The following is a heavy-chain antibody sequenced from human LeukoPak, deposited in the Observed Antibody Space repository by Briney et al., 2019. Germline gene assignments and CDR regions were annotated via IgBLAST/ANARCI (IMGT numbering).Heavy chain of an antibody. Sequence: PGGSLRLSCAASGFTFSNYAMTWVRQAPGKGLEWIGEINHSGSTNYNPSLKSRVTISVDTSKNQFSLKLSSVTAADTAVYYCARVRQYCSSTSCYGRIDAFDIWGQGTMVTVSS. CDR2: INHSGST. J-gene: IGHJ3*02. CDR3: ARVRQYCSSTSCYGRIDAFDI. D-gene: IGHD2-2*01. V-gene: IGHV4-34*01. CDR1: GFTFSNYA.